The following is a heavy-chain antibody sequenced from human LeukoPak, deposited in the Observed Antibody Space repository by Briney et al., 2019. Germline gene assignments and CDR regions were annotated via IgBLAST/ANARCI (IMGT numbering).Heavy chain of an antibody. V-gene: IGHV1-46*01. J-gene: IGHJ3*02. D-gene: IGHD1-26*01. Sequence: ASVKVSCKASGYTFTSYYMHWVRQAPGQGLEWMGIINPSGGSTSYAQKFQGRVTMTRDTSTSTVYMELSSLRSEDTAVYYCARERGYSGSDGIAFDIWGQGTMVTVSS. CDR2: INPSGGST. CDR1: GYTFTSYY. CDR3: ARERGYSGSDGIAFDI.